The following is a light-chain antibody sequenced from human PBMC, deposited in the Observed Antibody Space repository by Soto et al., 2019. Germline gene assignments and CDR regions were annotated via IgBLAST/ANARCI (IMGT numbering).Light chain of an antibody. CDR3: QQYGSSIT. V-gene: IGKV3-20*01. J-gene: IGKJ5*01. CDR1: QSVSSSY. CDR2: GAS. Sequence: EIVWTQSPGTLSLSPGERATLSCRASQSVSSSYLAWYQQQPGQAPRLLIYGASSRATGIPDRLSGSGSGTDFTLTSSRKEPEDFAVYYCQQYGSSITVGQGTRLEIK.